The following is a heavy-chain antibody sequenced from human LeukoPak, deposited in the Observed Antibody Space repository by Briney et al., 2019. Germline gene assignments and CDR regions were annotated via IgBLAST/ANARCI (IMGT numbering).Heavy chain of an antibody. CDR2: IHYSGST. J-gene: IGHJ4*02. CDR1: NVSISSHF. CDR3: ARLRPLLDQLLYFAFDS. V-gene: IGHV4-59*11. Sequence: SETLSLTCSVSNVSISSHFWTWVRQPPGKGLEWIGHIHYSGSTNYNPSLKSRVTMSLDTSKNQFSLNLTSVSAADTAIFYCARLRPLLDQLLYFAFDSGGQGTLVTVSS. D-gene: IGHD2-2*02.